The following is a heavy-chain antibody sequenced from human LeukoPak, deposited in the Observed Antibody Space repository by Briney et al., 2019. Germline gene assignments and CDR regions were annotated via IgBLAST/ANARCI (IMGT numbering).Heavy chain of an antibody. CDR3: ARGRSGSIPTPGYNWFDP. Sequence: ASVKVSCKATGYIFSNYGISWVRQAPGHGLEWMGWISSGGNTNYAPKFQDRATMTTDTSTSTAYMELRSLRFDDTAVYYCARGRSGSIPTPGYNWFDPWGQGTLVTVSS. J-gene: IGHJ5*02. D-gene: IGHD1-1*01. CDR1: GYIFSNYG. CDR2: ISSGGNT. V-gene: IGHV1-18*01.